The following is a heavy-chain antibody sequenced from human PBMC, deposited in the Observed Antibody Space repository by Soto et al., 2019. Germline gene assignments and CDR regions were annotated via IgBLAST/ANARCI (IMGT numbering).Heavy chain of an antibody. J-gene: IGHJ4*02. V-gene: IGHV4-39*01. CDR2: IYYSGST. D-gene: IGHD3-9*01. CDR3: ARHVDLTSFDY. CDR1: GGSISSSSHY. Sequence: QLQLQESGPGLVKPSETLSLTCTVSGGSISSSSHYWAWIRQPPGKGLEWIGSIYYSGSTYYKPSRRDRVTITVDTSNNQFSLKLGSVTAADKAVYYCARHVDLTSFDYGGQGTLAPVSS.